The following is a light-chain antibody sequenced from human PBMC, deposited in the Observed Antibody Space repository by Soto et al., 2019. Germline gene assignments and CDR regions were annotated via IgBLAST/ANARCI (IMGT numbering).Light chain of an antibody. V-gene: IGLV2-14*01. CDR2: EVS. Sequence: QSVLTQPASVSGSPGQSIIISCTGTSSDIGRYNYVSWYQQHPGKAPKLVIYEVSNRPSGVSDRFSGSKSGNTASLTISGLQAEDEAEYYCSSYTSSSTLVFGGGTKLTVL. CDR3: SSYTSSSTLV. CDR1: SSDIGRYNY. J-gene: IGLJ3*02.